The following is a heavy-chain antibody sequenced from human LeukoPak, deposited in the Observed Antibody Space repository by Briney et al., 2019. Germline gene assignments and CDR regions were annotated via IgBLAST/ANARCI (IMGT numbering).Heavy chain of an antibody. CDR3: ARGAIAAAGNWFDP. CDR2: IYHSGST. Sequence: SQTLSLTCAVSGGSISSGGYSWSWIRQPPGKGLERIGYIYHSGSTYYNPSLKSRVTISVDRSKNQFSLKLSSVTAADTAVYYCARGAIAAAGNWFDPWGQGTLVTVSS. V-gene: IGHV4-30-2*01. D-gene: IGHD6-13*01. J-gene: IGHJ5*02. CDR1: GGSISSGGYS.